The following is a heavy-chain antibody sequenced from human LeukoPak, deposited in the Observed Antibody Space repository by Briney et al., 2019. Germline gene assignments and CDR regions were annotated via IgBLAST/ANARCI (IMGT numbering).Heavy chain of an antibody. Sequence: SVKVPCKASGGTFSSYAISWVRQAPGQGLEWMGRIIPIFGTANYAQKFQGRVTITTDESTSTAYMELSSLRSEDTAVYYCARDGNSGWSGVFDLWGRGTLVTVSS. J-gene: IGHJ2*01. D-gene: IGHD6-19*01. CDR2: IIPIFGTA. CDR3: ARDGNSGWSGVFDL. V-gene: IGHV1-69*05. CDR1: GGTFSSYA.